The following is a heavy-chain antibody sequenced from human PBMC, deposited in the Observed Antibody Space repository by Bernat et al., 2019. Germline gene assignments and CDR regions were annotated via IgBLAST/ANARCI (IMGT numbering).Heavy chain of an antibody. D-gene: IGHD3-22*01. CDR1: GYTFTSYA. CDR2: INAGNGNT. Sequence: QVQLVQSGAEVKKPGASVKVSCKASGYTFTSYAMHWVRQAPGQRLEWMGWINAGNGNTKYSQKFQGRVTVTRDTSASTAYMELGSLRSVDAAVYYCARGRGDSFSCDDFDVWGGGTVITDSS. CDR3: ARGRGDSFSCDDFDV. J-gene: IGHJ3*01. V-gene: IGHV1-3*01.